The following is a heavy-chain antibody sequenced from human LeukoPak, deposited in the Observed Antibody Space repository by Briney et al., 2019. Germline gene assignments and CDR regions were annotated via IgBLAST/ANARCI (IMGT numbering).Heavy chain of an antibody. V-gene: IGHV5-51*01. D-gene: IGHD1-26*01. CDR3: ARRRDLYSGSYYPFDY. CDR1: GYSFTSYW. Sequence: GESLKISCKGSGYSFTSYWIAWVRQMPGKGLEWMGIIYPGDSDTRYSPSFQGQVTMSVDKSISTAYLQWSSLKASDTAMYYCARRRDLYSGSYYPFDYWGQGTLVTVSS. CDR2: IYPGDSDT. J-gene: IGHJ4*02.